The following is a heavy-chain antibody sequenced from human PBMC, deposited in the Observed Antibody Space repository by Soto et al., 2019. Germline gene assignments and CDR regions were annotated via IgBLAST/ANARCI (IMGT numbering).Heavy chain of an antibody. CDR3: ARGGYGDPYYHYGMGL. J-gene: IGHJ6*02. V-gene: IGHV3-48*03. Sequence: VQLLESGGGLVQPGGSLRLSCAASGFAFGFYELSWVRQAPGKGLEWVSYVSTSGDTIYYADSVKGRFTISRDNARNSLYLQMNSLRAEDTAVYYCARGGYGDPYYHYGMGLWGQGTTVTVSS. CDR1: GFAFGFYE. D-gene: IGHD4-17*01. CDR2: VSTSGDTI.